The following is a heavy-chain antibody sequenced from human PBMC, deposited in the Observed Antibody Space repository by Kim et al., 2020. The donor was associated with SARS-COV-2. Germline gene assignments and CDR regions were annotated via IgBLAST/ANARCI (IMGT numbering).Heavy chain of an antibody. V-gene: IGHV4-59*01. CDR2: MYYSGST. CDR1: GGSISSYY. D-gene: IGHD3-22*01. J-gene: IGHJ3*02. CDR3: AREGYYDSSGYYHHDAFDI. Sequence: SETLSLTCTVSGGSISSYYWSWIRQPPGKGLEWIGYMYYSGSTNYNPSLKSRVTISVDTSKNQLSLKLSSVTAADTAVYYCAREGYYDSSGYYHHDAFDIWGHGTMVTFSS.